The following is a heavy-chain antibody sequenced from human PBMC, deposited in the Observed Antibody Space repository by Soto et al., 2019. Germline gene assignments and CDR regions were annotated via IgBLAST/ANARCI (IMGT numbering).Heavy chain of an antibody. Sequence: ASVNVSCKASGYTFSNYGITWVRQAPGQGLEWMGWISAYNGYTYYAQQVQGRVTLTTDTSTSTAYMELKSLTSDDTAVYYCARTSLAVAGRNACDIWGQGKMVTVSS. CDR3: ARTSLAVAGRNACDI. CDR2: ISAYNGYT. D-gene: IGHD6-19*01. V-gene: IGHV1-18*04. J-gene: IGHJ3*02. CDR1: GYTFSNYG.